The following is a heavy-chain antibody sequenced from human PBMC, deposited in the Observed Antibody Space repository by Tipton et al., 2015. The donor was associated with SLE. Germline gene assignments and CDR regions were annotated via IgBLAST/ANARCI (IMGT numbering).Heavy chain of an antibody. J-gene: IGHJ4*02. V-gene: IGHV3-23*03. CDR1: GFTFSSYA. D-gene: IGHD6-19*01. Sequence: GSLRLSCAASGFTFSSYAMSWVRQAPGKGLEWVSVIYSGGSNTYYADSVKGRFTISRDNSKNTLYLQMNSLRAEDTAVYYCAKERGGGSGWYYFDYWGQGTLVTVSS. CDR3: AKERGGGSGWYYFDY. CDR2: IYSGGSNT.